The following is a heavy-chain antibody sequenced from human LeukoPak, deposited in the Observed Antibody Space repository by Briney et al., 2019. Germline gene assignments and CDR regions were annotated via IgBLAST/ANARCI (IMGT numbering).Heavy chain of an antibody. CDR2: IYYSGST. CDR3: ARASYSYDINGWVPFDY. V-gene: IGHV4-39*07. CDR1: GGSISSSSYY. Sequence: SETLSLTCTVSGGSISSSSYYWGWIRQPPGKGLEWIGSIYYSGSTNYNPSLKSRVTISGDMSKNQFSLRLSSVTAADTAVYYCARASYSYDINGWVPFDYWGQGTLVTVSS. J-gene: IGHJ4*02. D-gene: IGHD3-22*01.